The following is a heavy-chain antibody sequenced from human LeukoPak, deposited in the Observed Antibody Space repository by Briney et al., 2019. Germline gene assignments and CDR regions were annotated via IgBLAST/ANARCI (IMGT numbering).Heavy chain of an antibody. J-gene: IGHJ5*02. CDR3: ARRRDCSGGSCYGGHNWFDP. CDR1: GYSFTSYW. D-gene: IGHD2-15*01. Sequence: GESLKISCKGSGYSFTSYWISWVRQMPGKGLEWMGRIDPSDSYTNYSPSFQGHVTISADESISTAYLQWSSLKASDTAMYYCARRRDCSGGSCYGGHNWFDPWGQGTLVTVSS. CDR2: IDPSDSYT. V-gene: IGHV5-10-1*01.